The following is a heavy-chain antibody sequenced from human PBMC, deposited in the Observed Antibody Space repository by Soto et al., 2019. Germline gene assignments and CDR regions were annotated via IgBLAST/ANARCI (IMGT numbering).Heavy chain of an antibody. V-gene: IGHV3-23*01. CDR2: IGTAGDT. CDR1: GFTFSSYA. CDR3: AKDWRCDH. D-gene: IGHD4-17*01. Sequence: EVQLLESGGDLVQPGRSLRLSCAASGFTFSSYAMTWVRQAPGKGLEWVSAIGTAGDTKYAVSVKVRFTISRDNSKNTLFLQMNSLRAEDTALYYCAKDWRCDHWGQGTLVTVSS. J-gene: IGHJ4*02.